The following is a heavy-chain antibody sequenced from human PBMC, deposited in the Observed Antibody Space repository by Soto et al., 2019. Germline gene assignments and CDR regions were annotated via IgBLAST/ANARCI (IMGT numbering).Heavy chain of an antibody. V-gene: IGHV4-39*01. Sequence: SETLSLTCIVSGESISISSYYLGWIRQPPGKGLEWIGSIYYSGRTYYNPSFKSRVTISIDTSKNQFSLKLSSVTATDTDVYYCARQRTTVVNKAYFDHWGQGDLVTVSS. J-gene: IGHJ4*02. D-gene: IGHD2-21*01. CDR1: GESISISSYY. CDR3: ARQRTTVVNKAYFDH. CDR2: IYYSGRT.